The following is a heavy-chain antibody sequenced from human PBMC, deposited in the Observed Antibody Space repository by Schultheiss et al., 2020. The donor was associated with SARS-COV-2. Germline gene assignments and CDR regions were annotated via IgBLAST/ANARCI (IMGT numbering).Heavy chain of an antibody. CDR3: ARVTGIAAAGKRNYGMDV. V-gene: IGHV3-23*01. J-gene: IGHJ6*02. Sequence: GGSQRLSCAASGFTVSNNYMSWVRQAPGKGLEWVSAISGSGGSTYYADSVKGRFTISRDNSKNTLYLQMNSLRAEDTAVYYCARVTGIAAAGKRNYGMDVWGQGTTVTVSS. CDR2: ISGSGGST. D-gene: IGHD6-13*01. CDR1: GFTVSNNY.